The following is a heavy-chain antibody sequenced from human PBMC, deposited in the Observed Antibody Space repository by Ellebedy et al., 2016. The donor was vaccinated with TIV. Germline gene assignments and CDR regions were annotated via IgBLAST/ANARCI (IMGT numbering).Heavy chain of an antibody. V-gene: IGHV1-18*01. CDR2: ISAYNGNT. J-gene: IGHJ3*02. D-gene: IGHD6-6*01. CDR1: GYTFTSYG. CDR3: ARSPASSSSSGDAFDI. Sequence: AASVKVSCKASGYTFTSYGISWVRHAPGQGLEWMGWISAYNGNTNYAQKLQGRVTMTTDTSTSTAYMELRSLRSDDTDVYYCARSPASSSSSGDAFDIWGQGTMVTVSS.